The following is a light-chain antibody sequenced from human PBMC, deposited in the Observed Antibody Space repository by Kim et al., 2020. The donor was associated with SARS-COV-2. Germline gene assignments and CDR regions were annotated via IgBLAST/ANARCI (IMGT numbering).Light chain of an antibody. CDR2: YDT. V-gene: IGLV3-21*04. CDR1: NIGIKS. Sequence: APGKTARITCGGNNIGIKSVHWYQQKPGQAPVLVIYYDTDRPSGIPERFSGSNSGNTATLTISRVEAGDEADYYCQVWDSSSDHVIFAGGTQLTV. CDR3: QVWDSSSDHVI. J-gene: IGLJ2*01.